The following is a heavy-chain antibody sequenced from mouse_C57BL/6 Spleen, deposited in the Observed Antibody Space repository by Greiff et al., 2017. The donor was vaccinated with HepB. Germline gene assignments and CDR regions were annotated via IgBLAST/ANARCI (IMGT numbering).Heavy chain of an antibody. V-gene: IGHV5-17*01. D-gene: IGHD1-1*01. CDR3: ARPYYYGSSLDY. J-gene: IGHJ2*01. Sequence: DVMLVESGGGLVKPGGSLKLSCAASGFTFSDYGMHWVRQAPEKGLEWVAYISSGSSTTYYADTVKGRFTISRDNAKNTLFLQMTSLRSEDTAMYYCARPYYYGSSLDYWGQGTTLTVSS. CDR1: GFTFSDYG. CDR2: ISSGSSTT.